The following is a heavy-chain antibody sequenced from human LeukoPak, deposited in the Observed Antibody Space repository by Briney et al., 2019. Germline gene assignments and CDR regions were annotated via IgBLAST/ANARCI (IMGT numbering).Heavy chain of an antibody. V-gene: IGHV4-39*07. CDR3: ARDKAAADRSLDY. Sequence: SETLSLTCTVSGGSISSSSYYWGWIRQPPGKGLEWIGSIYYRGNTYYNPSLKSRVTISVDTSKNQFSLKLSSVTAADTALYYCARDKAAADRSLDYWGQGTLVTVSS. CDR2: IYYRGNT. J-gene: IGHJ4*02. CDR1: GGSISSSSYY. D-gene: IGHD6-13*01.